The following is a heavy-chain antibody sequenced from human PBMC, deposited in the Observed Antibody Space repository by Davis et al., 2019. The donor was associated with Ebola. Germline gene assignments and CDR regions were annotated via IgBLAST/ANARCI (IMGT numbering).Heavy chain of an antibody. J-gene: IGHJ4*02. CDR2: ISGSGGST. Sequence: GESLKISCAASGFTFSSYAMSWARQAPGKGLEWVSAISGSGGSTYYADSVKGRFTISRDNSKNTLYLQMNSLRAEDAAIYYCAKLPWASVPDYFDYWGQGTLVTVSS. CDR1: GFTFSSYA. D-gene: IGHD1-26*01. V-gene: IGHV3-23*01. CDR3: AKLPWASVPDYFDY.